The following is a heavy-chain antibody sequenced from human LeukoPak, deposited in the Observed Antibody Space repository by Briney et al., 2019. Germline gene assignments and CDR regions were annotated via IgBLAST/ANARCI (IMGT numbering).Heavy chain of an antibody. J-gene: IGHJ4*02. CDR1: GFTFSSYS. D-gene: IGHD4-17*01. CDR3: ARDSENRDYGDPSFDY. Sequence: PGGSLRLSCAASGFTFSSYSMNWVRQAPGKGLEWVSPISSISSYIYYADSVKGRFTTSRDNANNSLYLQMNSLRAEDTAVYYCARDSENRDYGDPSFDYWGQGTLVTVSS. V-gene: IGHV3-21*01. CDR2: ISSISSYI.